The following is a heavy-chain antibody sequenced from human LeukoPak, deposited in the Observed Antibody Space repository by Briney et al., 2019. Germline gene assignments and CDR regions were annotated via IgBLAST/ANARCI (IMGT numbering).Heavy chain of an antibody. V-gene: IGHV3-23*01. D-gene: IGHD3-10*01. J-gene: IGHJ5*02. Sequence: GGSLRLSCAASGFTFSSYSMSWVRQAPGKGLEWVSAISGSGGSTYYADSVKGRFTISRDNSKNTLYLQMNSLRAEDTAVYYCARDYYGSGEYNWFDPWGQGTLVTVSS. CDR3: ARDYYGSGEYNWFDP. CDR2: ISGSGGST. CDR1: GFTFSSYS.